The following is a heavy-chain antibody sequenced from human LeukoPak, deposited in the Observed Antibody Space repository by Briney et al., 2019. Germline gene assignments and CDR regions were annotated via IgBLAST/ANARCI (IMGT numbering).Heavy chain of an antibody. CDR3: ARDTGTDYYYYYGMDV. CDR1: GVTFSRYS. CDR2: ISSSSSYI. J-gene: IGHJ6*02. D-gene: IGHD1-1*01. Sequence: PGGSVRLSCAAAGVTFSRYSMNWVRQAPGKGLEWVSSISSSSSYIYHADSVKGRFTISRDNAKNSLYLQMNSLRAEDTAVYYCARDTGTDYYYYYGMDVWGQGTTVTVSS. V-gene: IGHV3-21*01.